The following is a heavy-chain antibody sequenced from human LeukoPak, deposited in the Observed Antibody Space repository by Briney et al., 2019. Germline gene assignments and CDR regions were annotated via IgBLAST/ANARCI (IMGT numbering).Heavy chain of an antibody. CDR2: IYYSGST. D-gene: IGHD6-13*01. Sequence: SETLSLTCTVSGGSISSSSYYWGWIRQPPGKGLEWIGSIYYSGSTNYNPSLKSRVTISVDTSKNQFSLKLSSVTAADTAVYYCARQLAAGYSSSWYYFDYWGQGTLVTVSS. CDR3: ARQLAAGYSSSWYYFDY. CDR1: GGSISSSSYY. V-gene: IGHV4-39*01. J-gene: IGHJ4*02.